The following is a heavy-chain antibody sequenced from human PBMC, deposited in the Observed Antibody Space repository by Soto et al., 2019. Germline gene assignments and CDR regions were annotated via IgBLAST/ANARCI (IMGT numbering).Heavy chain of an antibody. J-gene: IGHJ4*02. D-gene: IGHD3-22*01. Sequence: SETLSLTCTFSVGSISIYYWSWIRQPPGKGLEWIGYIYYSGSTIYNPSLKSRVTISVDTSKNQFSLKLISVTAADTAVYYCARARYDSSGYYYFDYWGQGTLVTVSS. V-gene: IGHV4-59*01. CDR3: ARARYDSSGYYYFDY. CDR1: VGSISIYY. CDR2: IYYSGST.